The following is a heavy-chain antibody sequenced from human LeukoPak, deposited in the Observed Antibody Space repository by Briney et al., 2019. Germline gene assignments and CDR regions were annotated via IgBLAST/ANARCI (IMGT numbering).Heavy chain of an antibody. CDR3: AKVSVVGATTGYFDY. J-gene: IGHJ4*02. CDR1: GFTSSNYA. Sequence: AGGSLRLSCAAPGFTSSNYAMSWVRQAPGKGLEWVSGISGSGGSTYYADSVKGRFTISRDNSRNTLYLQMNSLRAEDTAVYYCAKVSVVGATTGYFDYWGQGTLVTVSS. V-gene: IGHV3-23*01. D-gene: IGHD1-26*01. CDR2: ISGSGGST.